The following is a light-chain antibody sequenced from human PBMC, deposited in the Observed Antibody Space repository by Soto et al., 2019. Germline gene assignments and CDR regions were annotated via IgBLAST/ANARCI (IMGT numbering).Light chain of an antibody. CDR1: QSVSSN. V-gene: IGKV3-15*01. Sequence: EIVMTQSPATLSVSPGERATLSCRASQSVSSNLAWYQQKPGQAPRLLIYGASTRAPGIPARFSGSGSGTAFTLTISSLQSEDFAVYYCQQYNNWPPWTFGQGAKGEIK. J-gene: IGKJ1*01. CDR3: QQYNNWPPWT. CDR2: GAS.